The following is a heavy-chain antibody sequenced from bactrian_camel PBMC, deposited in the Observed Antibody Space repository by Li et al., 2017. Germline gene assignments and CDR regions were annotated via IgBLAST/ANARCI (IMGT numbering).Heavy chain of an antibody. CDR3: TKGVGGTPYN. Sequence: HVQLVESGGGSEQPGGSLRLSCAASGFTFSSYMFSWVRQAPGKGLEWVSSIYSGSSSTYYADSVKGRFAISRDDAKNMVYLQLNSLKTEDTAMYYCTKGVGGTPYNWGQGTQVTVS. D-gene: IGHD6*01. CDR1: GFTFSSYM. J-gene: IGHJ4*01. V-gene: IGHV3-2*01. CDR2: IYSGSSST.